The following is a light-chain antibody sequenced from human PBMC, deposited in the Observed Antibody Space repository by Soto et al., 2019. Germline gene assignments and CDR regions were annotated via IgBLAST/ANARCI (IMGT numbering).Light chain of an antibody. CDR3: SSYTSNSTRV. J-gene: IGLJ3*02. V-gene: IGLV2-14*01. CDR2: EVS. CDR1: SSDVGLYNY. Sequence: QSVLTQPASVSGSPGQSITISCTGTSSDVGLYNYVSWYQQHPGKAPKLMIYEVSNRPSGVSNRFSGSKSGNTASLTISGLQAEDEADYYCSSYTSNSTRVFGGGTKVTVL.